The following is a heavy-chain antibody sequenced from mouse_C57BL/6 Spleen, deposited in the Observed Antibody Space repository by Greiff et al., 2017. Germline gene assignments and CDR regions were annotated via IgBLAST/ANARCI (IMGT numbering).Heavy chain of an antibody. D-gene: IGHD1-1*01. CDR3: ASFITTVVYCDY. V-gene: IGHV1-64*01. CDR1: GYTFTSYW. Sequence: QVQLQQPGAELVKPGASVKLSCKASGYTFTSYWMHWVKQRPGQGLEWIGMIHPNSGSTNYNEKFKSKATLTVDKSSSTAYMQLSSLTSEDSAVYYCASFITTVVYCDYWGQGTTLTVSS. CDR2: IHPNSGST. J-gene: IGHJ2*01.